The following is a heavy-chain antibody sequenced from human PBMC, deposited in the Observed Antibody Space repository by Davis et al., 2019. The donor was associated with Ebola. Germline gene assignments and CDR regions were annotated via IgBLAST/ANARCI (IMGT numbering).Heavy chain of an antibody. Sequence: PGGSLRLSCAASGFTFSSYSMNWVRQAPGKGLEWVSSISSSSSYIYYADSVKGRFTISRDNAKNSLYLQMNSLRAEDTAVYYCARDVHYDSSGYYLYYFDYWGQGTLVTVSS. CDR1: GFTFSSYS. CDR2: ISSSSSYI. J-gene: IGHJ4*02. V-gene: IGHV3-21*01. D-gene: IGHD3-22*01. CDR3: ARDVHYDSSGYYLYYFDY.